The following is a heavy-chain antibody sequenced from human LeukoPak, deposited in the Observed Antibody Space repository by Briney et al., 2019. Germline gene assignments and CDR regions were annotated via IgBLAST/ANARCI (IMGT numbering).Heavy chain of an antibody. CDR1: GYTFTGHY. V-gene: IGHV1-2*02. J-gene: IGHJ6*02. D-gene: IGHD3-3*01. CDR2: INPGSGGT. CDR3: ARECFGVTSSKDGMDV. Sequence: ASVKVSCMASGYTFTGHYIHRVRQAPGQGLEWMGWINPGSGGTMYAQKLQGRVSLTRDTSISTAYMDLNSLTSDDTAVYHCARECFGVTSSKDGMDVWGQGTAVTVSS.